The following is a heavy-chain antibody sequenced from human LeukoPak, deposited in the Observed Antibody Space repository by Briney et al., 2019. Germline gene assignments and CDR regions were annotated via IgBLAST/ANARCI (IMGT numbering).Heavy chain of an antibody. Sequence: ASVKVSSKASGYTFISYAISWVRQAPGQGLEWMGWISAYNGNTKSAQKFQGRGTMTRDTSTSTAYMELRSLRSDDTAMYYCARDRDIVGVPAAPADYWGQGTLVTVSS. V-gene: IGHV1-18*01. CDR2: ISAYNGNT. D-gene: IGHD2-2*01. CDR3: ARDRDIVGVPAAPADY. CDR1: GYTFISYA. J-gene: IGHJ4*02.